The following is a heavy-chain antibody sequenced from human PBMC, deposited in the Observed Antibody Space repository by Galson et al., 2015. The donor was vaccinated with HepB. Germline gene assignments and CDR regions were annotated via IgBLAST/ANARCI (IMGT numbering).Heavy chain of an antibody. CDR1: GGTFSSYA. V-gene: IGHV1-69*01. J-gene: IGHJ6*02. CDR2: IIPIFGTA. Sequence: CKASGGTFSSYAISWVRQAPGQGLEWMGGIIPIFGTANYAQKFQGRVTITADESTSTAYMELSSLRSEDTAVYYCAREGGSSSSYYYYGMDVWGQGTTVTVSS. CDR3: AREGGSSSSYYYYGMDV. D-gene: IGHD6-6*01.